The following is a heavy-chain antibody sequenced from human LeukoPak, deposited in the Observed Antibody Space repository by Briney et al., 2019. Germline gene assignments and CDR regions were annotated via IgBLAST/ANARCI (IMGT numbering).Heavy chain of an antibody. Sequence: GGSLRLSCAASGFTFSSYGMHWVRQAPGKGLEWVAVISYDGSNKYYADSVKGRFTISRDNAKNSLYLQMNSLRAEDTATYYCARDREEKARIGGMDVWGQGTTVIVSS. CDR1: GFTFSSYG. D-gene: IGHD3-16*01. J-gene: IGHJ6*02. V-gene: IGHV3-30*03. CDR3: ARDREEKARIGGMDV. CDR2: ISYDGSNK.